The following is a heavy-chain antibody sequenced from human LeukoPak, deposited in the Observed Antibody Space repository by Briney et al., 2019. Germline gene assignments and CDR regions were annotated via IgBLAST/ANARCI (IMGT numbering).Heavy chain of an antibody. Sequence: ASLKVSCKASGYTFTSYDINWVRQATGQGVEWMGWMNPNSGNTGYAQKFQGRVTMTRNTSISTAYMELSSLRSEDTAVYYCASIVVVPAASGISRIDYWGQGTLVTVSS. CDR1: GYTFTSYD. CDR3: ASIVVVPAASGISRIDY. CDR2: MNPNSGNT. J-gene: IGHJ4*02. V-gene: IGHV1-8*01. D-gene: IGHD2-2*01.